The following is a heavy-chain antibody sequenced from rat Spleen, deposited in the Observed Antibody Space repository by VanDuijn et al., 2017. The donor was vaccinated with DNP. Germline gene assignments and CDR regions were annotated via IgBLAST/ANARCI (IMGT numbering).Heavy chain of an antibody. D-gene: IGHD4-3*01. CDR3: TRYNPGYFFDY. V-gene: IGHV5-31*01. J-gene: IGHJ2*01. Sequence: EVKLVESGGGLVQPGRSLKLSCVASGFTFNNYWMTWIRQAPGKGLEWIASIINIGGSNYYPDSVKGRFTISRDDAKSTLYLQMNSLRSEDTATYYCTRYNPGYFFDYWGQGVMVTVSS. CDR1: GFTFNNYW. CDR2: IINIGGSN.